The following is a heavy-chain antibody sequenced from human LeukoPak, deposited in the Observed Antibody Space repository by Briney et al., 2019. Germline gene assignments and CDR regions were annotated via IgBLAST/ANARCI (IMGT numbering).Heavy chain of an antibody. CDR2: ISGSGGST. J-gene: IGHJ4*02. Sequence: PGGSLRLSCAASGFTFSSYGMSWVRQAPGKGLEWVSAISGSGGSTYYADSVQGRFTIARDNSKNTLYLQMNSLRAEDTAVYYCVRGQWLYRSWGQGTLVTVSS. CDR3: VRGQWLYRS. D-gene: IGHD3-22*01. V-gene: IGHV3-23*01. CDR1: GFTFSSYG.